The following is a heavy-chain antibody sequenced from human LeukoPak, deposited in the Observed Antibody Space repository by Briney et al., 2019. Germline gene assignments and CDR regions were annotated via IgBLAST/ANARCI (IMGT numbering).Heavy chain of an antibody. D-gene: IGHD3-9*01. CDR2: IYYSGST. CDR1: GGSISSSSYY. Sequence: SETLSLTCTVSGGSISSSSYYWGWIRQPPGKGLEWIGSIYYSGSTYYNPSLKSRVTISVDTSKNQFSLKLSPVTAADTAVYYCASLGGTYYNILTDYYSRYYFDYWGQGTLVTVSS. J-gene: IGHJ4*02. V-gene: IGHV4-39*01. CDR3: ASLGGTYYNILTDYYSRYYFDY.